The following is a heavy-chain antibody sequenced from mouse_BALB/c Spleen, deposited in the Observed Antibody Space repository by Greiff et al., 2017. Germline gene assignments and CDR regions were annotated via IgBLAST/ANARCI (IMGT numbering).Heavy chain of an antibody. CDR3: AREGYGNYGGDPAWFAY. D-gene: IGHD2-10*02. Sequence: QVQLQQSGAELARPGASVKMSCKASGYTFTSYTMHWVQQRPGQGLEWIGYINPSSGYTNYNQKFKDKATLTADKSSSTAYMQLSSLTSEDSAVYYCAREGYGNYGGDPAWFAYWGQGTLVTVSA. CDR1: GYTFTSYT. CDR2: INPSSGYT. J-gene: IGHJ3*01. V-gene: IGHV1-4*01.